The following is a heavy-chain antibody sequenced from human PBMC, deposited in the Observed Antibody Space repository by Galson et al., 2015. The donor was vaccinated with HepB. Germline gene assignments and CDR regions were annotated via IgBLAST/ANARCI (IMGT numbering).Heavy chain of an antibody. CDR1: GFTFSSYA. V-gene: IGHV3-30*04. CDR3: ARVEAPNQHYGDYGVLGVYFDY. Sequence: SLRLSCAASGFTFSSYAMHWVRQAPGKGLEWVAVISYDGSNKYYADSVKGRFTISRDNSKNTLYLQMNSLRAEDTAVYYCARVEAPNQHYGDYGVLGVYFDYWGQGTLVTVSS. D-gene: IGHD4-17*01. J-gene: IGHJ4*02. CDR2: ISYDGSNK.